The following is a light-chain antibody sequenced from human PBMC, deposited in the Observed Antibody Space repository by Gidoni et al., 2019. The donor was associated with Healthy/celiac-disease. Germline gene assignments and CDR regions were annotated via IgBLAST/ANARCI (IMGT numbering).Light chain of an antibody. CDR3: QVWDSSSDHHVV. CDR1: NIGSKS. V-gene: IGLV3-21*04. Sequence: SYVLTQPPSVSVAPGKTARITCGGNNIGSKSVHWYQQKPGQAPVLVIYYDSDRPSGIPERFSGSNSGNTATLTISRVEAGDEADYYCQVWDSSSDHHVVFGGGTKLTXL. J-gene: IGLJ2*01. CDR2: YDS.